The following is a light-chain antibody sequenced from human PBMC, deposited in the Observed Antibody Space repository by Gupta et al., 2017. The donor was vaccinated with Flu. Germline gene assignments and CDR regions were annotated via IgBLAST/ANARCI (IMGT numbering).Light chain of an antibody. Sequence: ITISCTGTRSDVGGFGYVSWYQQHSGKVPKLIIYEVRNRPSGVSSRFSGSRSGNTASLTISGLQAEDEAEYYCTSYNSTNTLFLFGGGTRLAVL. CDR3: TSYNSTNTLFL. V-gene: IGLV2-14*01. J-gene: IGLJ2*01. CDR1: RSDVGGFGY. CDR2: EVR.